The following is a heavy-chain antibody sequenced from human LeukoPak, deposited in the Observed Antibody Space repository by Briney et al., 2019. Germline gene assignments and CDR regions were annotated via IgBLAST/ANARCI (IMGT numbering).Heavy chain of an antibody. V-gene: IGHV3-30*02. J-gene: IGHJ4*02. CDR3: ARILSSAWGELGY. Sequence: GGSLRLSCAASGFTFSSYGMHWVRQAPGKGLKWVAFIRSDGGNKYYADSVKGRFTISRDNSKNTLYLQMNSLRAEDTAVYYCARILSSAWGELGYWGQGTLVTVSS. D-gene: IGHD6-19*01. CDR1: GFTFSSYG. CDR2: IRSDGGNK.